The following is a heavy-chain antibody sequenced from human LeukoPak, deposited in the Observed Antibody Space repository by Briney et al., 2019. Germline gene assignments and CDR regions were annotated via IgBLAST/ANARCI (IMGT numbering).Heavy chain of an antibody. D-gene: IGHD2-2*01. CDR3: VSFYETY. CDR1: GNYW. Sequence: GGSLRLSCAASGNYWMHWVRQAPGKGLVWDSHINSDGSWTSYADSVKGRFTISKDNAKNTVYLQMNNLRAEDTAVYYCVSFYETYWGRGTLVTVSS. CDR2: INSDGSWT. V-gene: IGHV3-74*01. J-gene: IGHJ4*02.